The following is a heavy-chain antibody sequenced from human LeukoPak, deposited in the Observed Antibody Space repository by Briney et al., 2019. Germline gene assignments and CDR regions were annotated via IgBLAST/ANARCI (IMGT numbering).Heavy chain of an antibody. J-gene: IGHJ2*01. CDR3: ARDRVVNRGYFDL. CDR1: GFTFSGYA. D-gene: IGHD4-23*01. V-gene: IGHV3-23*01. Sequence: GGSLRLSCAASGFTFSGYAMSWVRQAPGKGLVWVSGISGRGGSTYYADSVKGRFTISRDNAENSLYLQMNSLRAEDTAVYYCARDRVVNRGYFDLWGRGTLVTVSS. CDR2: ISGRGGST.